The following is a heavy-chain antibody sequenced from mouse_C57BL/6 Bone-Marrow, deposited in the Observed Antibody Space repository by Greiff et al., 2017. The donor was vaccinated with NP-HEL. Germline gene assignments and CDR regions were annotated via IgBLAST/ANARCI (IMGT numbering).Heavy chain of an antibody. CDR3: ARGSSYWYFGV. Sequence: EVQLQQSGPVLVKPGASVKMSCKASGYTFTDYYMNWVKQSHGKSLEWIGVINPYNGGTSYNQKFKGKATLTVDKSSSTAYMELNSLTSEDSAVYYCARGSSYWYFGVWGTGTTVTVSS. D-gene: IGHD1-1*01. CDR2: INPYNGGT. V-gene: IGHV1-19*01. J-gene: IGHJ1*03. CDR1: GYTFTDYY.